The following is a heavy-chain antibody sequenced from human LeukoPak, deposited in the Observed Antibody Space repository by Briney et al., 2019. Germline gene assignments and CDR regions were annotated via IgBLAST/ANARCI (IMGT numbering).Heavy chain of an antibody. CDR2: ISGSGGST. CDR3: AKLSKGWFDP. J-gene: IGHJ5*02. Sequence: GQSLRLSCAASGFTFSSYAMSWVRQAPGKWMDLVSAISGSGGSTYYADSVKGRFTISRDNSKNTLYLQMNSLRAEDTAVCYCAKLSKGWFDPWGQGTLVTVSS. CDR1: GFTFSSYA. V-gene: IGHV3-23*01.